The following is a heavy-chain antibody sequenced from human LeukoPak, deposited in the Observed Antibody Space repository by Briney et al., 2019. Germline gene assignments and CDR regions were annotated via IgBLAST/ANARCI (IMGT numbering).Heavy chain of an antibody. CDR1: GFTFSSSA. CDR2: ISGSGGST. D-gene: IGHD5-12*01. Sequence: GGSLRLPCAASGFTFSSSAMSWVRQAPGKGLEWVSAISGSGGSTYYADSVKGRFTISRDNSKNTLYLQMNSLRAEDTAVYYCAKRKGSGYNNDYWGQGTLVTVSS. V-gene: IGHV3-23*01. J-gene: IGHJ4*02. CDR3: AKRKGSGYNNDY.